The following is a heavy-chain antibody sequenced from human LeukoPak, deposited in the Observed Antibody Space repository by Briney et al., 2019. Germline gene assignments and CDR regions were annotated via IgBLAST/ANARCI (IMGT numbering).Heavy chain of an antibody. D-gene: IGHD3-10*01. CDR1: GFTFSSYA. CDR3: VKDRGGFGELLPYYYYGMDV. CDR2: ISSNGGST. V-gene: IGHV3-64D*06. Sequence: PGGSLRLSCSASGFTFSSYAMHWVRQAPGKGLEYVSAISSNGGSTYYADSVKGRFTISRDNSKNTLYLQMSSLGAEDTAVYYCVKDRGGFGELLPYYYYGMDVWGQGTTVTVSS. J-gene: IGHJ6*02.